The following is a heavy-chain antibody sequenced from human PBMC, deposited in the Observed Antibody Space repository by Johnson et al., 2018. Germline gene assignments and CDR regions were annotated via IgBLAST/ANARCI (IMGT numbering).Heavy chain of an antibody. CDR3: ARVEYCHEAVAGTTQPHYAFDI. J-gene: IGHJ3*02. CDR2: ISSSSSYI. Sequence: VQLVESGGGLVKPGGSXRLSCAASGFTFSSSSMNWVRQAPGKGLEWVSSISSSSSYIYYADSVKGRFTISRDHAQNSLYLQMNSLRAEDTAVYYRARVEYCHEAVAGTTQPHYAFDIWGQGTMVTVSS. D-gene: IGHD6-19*01. CDR1: GFTFSSSS. V-gene: IGHV3-21*04.